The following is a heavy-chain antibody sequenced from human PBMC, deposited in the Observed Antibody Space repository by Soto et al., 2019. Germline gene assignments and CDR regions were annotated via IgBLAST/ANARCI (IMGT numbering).Heavy chain of an antibody. D-gene: IGHD5-18*01. J-gene: IGHJ6*02. CDR1: GFTFSSYG. V-gene: IGHV3-33*01. CDR3: ARDPSRGYSYGVYHYYGMDV. CDR2: IWYDGSNK. Sequence: PGGSLRLSCAASGFTFSSYGMHWVRQAPGKGLEWVAVIWYDGSNKYYADSVKGRFTISRDNSKNTLYLQMNSLRAEDTAVYYCARDPSRGYSYGVYHYYGMDVWGQGTTVTVYS.